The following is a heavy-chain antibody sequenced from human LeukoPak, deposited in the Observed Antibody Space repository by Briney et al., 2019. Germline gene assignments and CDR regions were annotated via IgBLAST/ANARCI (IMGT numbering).Heavy chain of an antibody. V-gene: IGHV4-30-4*01. CDR3: ARATSWECSGGSCYYNWFDP. D-gene: IGHD2-15*01. J-gene: IGHJ5*02. Sequence: SETLSLTCTVSGGSISSGDYYWSWICQPPGKGLEWIGYIYYSGSTYYNPSLKSRVTISVDTSKNQFSLKLSSVTAADTAVYYCARATSWECSGGSCYYNWFDPWGQGTLVTVSS. CDR2: IYYSGST. CDR1: GGSISSGDYY.